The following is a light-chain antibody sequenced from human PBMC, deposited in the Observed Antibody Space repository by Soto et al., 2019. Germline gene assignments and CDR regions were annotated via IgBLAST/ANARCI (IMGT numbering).Light chain of an antibody. Sequence: IQMTQSPSTLSASVGDRITITCRASQSVSSWLAWYQQKPGRVPKLLIYDASTLESGVPSTFGGSGSGTEFTLTINSLQPEDFATYLCQQYNSFPYTFGQGTKLEI. V-gene: IGKV1-5*01. CDR3: QQYNSFPYT. CDR2: DAS. J-gene: IGKJ2*01. CDR1: QSVSSW.